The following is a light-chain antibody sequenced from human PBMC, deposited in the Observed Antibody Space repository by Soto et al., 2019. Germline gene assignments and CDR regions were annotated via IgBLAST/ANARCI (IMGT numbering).Light chain of an antibody. V-gene: IGKV3-15*01. CDR3: QQYNNWPPMT. CDR2: GAS. J-gene: IGKJ4*01. CDR1: QSVSYN. Sequence: EIVMTQSPATLSVSPGERATLSCRASQSVSYNLAWYQKKPGQTPRLLIYGASTRATGIPARFSGSGSGTDFNLTISSLQSEDFAVYYCQQYNNWPPMTFGGGTKGEI.